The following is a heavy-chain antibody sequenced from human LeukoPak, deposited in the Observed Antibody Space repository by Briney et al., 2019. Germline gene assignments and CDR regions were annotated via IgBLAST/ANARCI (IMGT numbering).Heavy chain of an antibody. D-gene: IGHD3-10*01. CDR1: GFNFGGYS. CDR2: ISWNSGSI. J-gene: IGHJ4*02. CDR3: AKDMVRVSLYYFDY. Sequence: GGSLRLSCAASGFNFGGYSMNWVRQAPGKGLEWVSGISWNSGSIGYADSVKGRFTISRDNAKNSLYLQMNSLRAEDTALYYCAKDMVRVSLYYFDYWGQGTLVTVSS. V-gene: IGHV3-9*01.